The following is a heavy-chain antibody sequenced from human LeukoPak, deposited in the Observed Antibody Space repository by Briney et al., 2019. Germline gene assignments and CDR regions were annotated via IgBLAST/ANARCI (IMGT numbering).Heavy chain of an antibody. D-gene: IGHD6-13*01. CDR3: ASIAAAGTHYYFDY. CDR2: IYYSGST. CDR1: GGSISSYY. Sequence: SETLSLTCTVSGGSISSYYWSCIRQPPGKGLEWIGYIYYSGSTNYNPSLKSRVTISVDTSKNQSSLKLSSVTAADTAVYYCASIAAAGTHYYFDYWGQGTLVTVSS. V-gene: IGHV4-59*01. J-gene: IGHJ4*02.